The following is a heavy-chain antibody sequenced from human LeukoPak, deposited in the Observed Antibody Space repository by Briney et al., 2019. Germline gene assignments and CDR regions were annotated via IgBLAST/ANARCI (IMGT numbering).Heavy chain of an antibody. CDR1: GFTFSTYN. CDR2: ISSSSSYT. D-gene: IGHD3-16*01. V-gene: IGHV3-21*01. J-gene: IGHJ6*02. CDR3: ARDGGRRLRGSDYYYGMDV. Sequence: GGSLRLSCTASGFTFSTYNMNWVRQPPGKGLEWVSSISSSSSYTYYADSVEGRFTISRDNAKNSLFLQVNSLRAEDTAVYYCARDGGRRLRGSDYYYGMDVWGQGTTVTVSS.